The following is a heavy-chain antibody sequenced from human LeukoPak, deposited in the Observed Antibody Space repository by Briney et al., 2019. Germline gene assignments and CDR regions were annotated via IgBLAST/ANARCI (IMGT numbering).Heavy chain of an antibody. CDR3: ATPQPGRFFVDYFDY. V-gene: IGHV1-24*01. CDR1: GYTLTELS. Sequence: ASVKVSCNVSGYTLTELSIHWVRQAPGKGLEWMGGFDAEDGETIYAQKFQGRVTMTDDTSTDTAYMELNSLRSEDTAVFYCATPQPGRFFVDYFDYWGQGTLVTVSS. J-gene: IGHJ4*02. CDR2: FDAEDGET. D-gene: IGHD3-3*01.